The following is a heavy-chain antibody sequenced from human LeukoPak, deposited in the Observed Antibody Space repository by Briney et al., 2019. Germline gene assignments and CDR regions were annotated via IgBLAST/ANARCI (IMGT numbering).Heavy chain of an antibody. J-gene: IGHJ4*02. D-gene: IGHD2-2*01. V-gene: IGHV3-23*01. Sequence: GGSLRLSCAASGFTFSSYAMSWVRQAPGKGLEWVSAISGSGGSTYYADAVEGRFTISRDNSKNTLYLQMNSLRAEDTAVYYCAKSRIVVVPAAMSLGYYFDYWGQGTLVTVSS. CDR2: ISGSGGST. CDR1: GFTFSSYA. CDR3: AKSRIVVVPAAMSLGYYFDY.